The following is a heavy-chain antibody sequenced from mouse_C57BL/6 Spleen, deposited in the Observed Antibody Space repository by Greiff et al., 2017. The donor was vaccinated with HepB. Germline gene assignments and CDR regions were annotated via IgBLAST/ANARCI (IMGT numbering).Heavy chain of an antibody. D-gene: IGHD2-5*01. V-gene: IGHV1-52*01. CDR3: ARKYRNYVCYFDV. CDR2: IDPSDSET. Sequence: QVQLQQPGAELVRPGSSVKLSCKASGYTFTSYWMHWVKQRPIQGLEWIGNIDPSDSETHYNQKFKDKATLTVDKSSSTAYMQLSSLTSEDSAVYYCARKYRNYVCYFDVWGTGTTVTVSS. J-gene: IGHJ1*03. CDR1: GYTFTSYW.